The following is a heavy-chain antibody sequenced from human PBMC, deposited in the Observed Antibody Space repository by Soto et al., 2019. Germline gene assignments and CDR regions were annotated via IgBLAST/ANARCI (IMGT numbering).Heavy chain of an antibody. CDR2: ISGSGGGT. J-gene: IGHJ4*02. Sequence: PGGSLRISSAASGFTFSSYAMSWVRQAPGKGLEWVSAISGSGGGTYYADSVKGRFTISRDNSNNTRYLQMNSLRAEDTAVYYCANASYIVVVPAAYFDFCGKGPLVSVSS. CDR3: ANASYIVVVPAAYFDF. D-gene: IGHD2-2*01. CDR1: GFTFSSYA. V-gene: IGHV3-23*01.